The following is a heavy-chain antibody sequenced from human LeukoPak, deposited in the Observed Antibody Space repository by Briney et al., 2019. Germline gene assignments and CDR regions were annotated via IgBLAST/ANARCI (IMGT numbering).Heavy chain of an antibody. D-gene: IGHD2-2*01. CDR2: INHSGST. V-gene: IGHV4-34*01. CDR1: GGSFSGYY. CDR3: ARGRERNKEGVVPAARRTPFDY. J-gene: IGHJ4*02. Sequence: SETLSLTCAVYGGSFSGYYWSWIRQPPGKGLEWMGEINHSGSTNYNPSLKSRVTISVDTSTNHCSLKLSSVTAADTAVYYCARGRERNKEGVVPAARRTPFDYWGQGTLVTVSS.